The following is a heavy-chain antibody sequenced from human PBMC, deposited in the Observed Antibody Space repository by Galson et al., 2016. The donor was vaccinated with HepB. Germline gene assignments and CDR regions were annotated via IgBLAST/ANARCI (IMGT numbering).Heavy chain of an antibody. V-gene: IGHV2-70*01. J-gene: IGHJ5*02. CDR2: IDWGDNK. Sequence: PALVKPTQTLTLTCTFSGFSLSTSGMCVSWIRQPPGKALEWLALIDWGDNKFYSTSLKTRLTISKDTSKNQVVLTMTNTDPVDTGTYYCARTLYGSGSLNWFDPWGQGTLVTVSS. CDR1: GFSLSTSGMC. D-gene: IGHD3-10*01. CDR3: ARTLYGSGSLNWFDP.